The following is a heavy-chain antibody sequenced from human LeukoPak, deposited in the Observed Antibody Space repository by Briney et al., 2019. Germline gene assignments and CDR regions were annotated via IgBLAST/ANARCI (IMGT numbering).Heavy chain of an antibody. CDR3: AKSYSSGWKGDYYYGMDV. V-gene: IGHV3-23*01. J-gene: IGHJ6*02. Sequence: GGSLRLSCAASGFTFSSYAMSWVRQAPGKGLEWVSAISGSGGSTHYADSVKGRFTISRDNSKNTLYLQMNSLRAEDTAVYYCAKSYSSGWKGDYYYGMDVWGQGTTVTVSS. CDR2: ISGSGGST. CDR1: GFTFSSYA. D-gene: IGHD6-19*01.